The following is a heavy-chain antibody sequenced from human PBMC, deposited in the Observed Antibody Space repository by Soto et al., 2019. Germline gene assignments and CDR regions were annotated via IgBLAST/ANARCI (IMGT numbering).Heavy chain of an antibody. CDR2: INHNGGT. Sequence: SETLSLTCAVYGGSFSGYSWSWIRQPPGKGLEWIGQINHNGGTNYNPSLKSRVVISIDTSKNQFSLKLSSVTAADTAVYYCAGAHSSSSPWCQGPTVTVSS. D-gene: IGHD6-6*01. CDR1: GGSFSGYS. V-gene: IGHV4-34*01. CDR3: AGAHSSSSP. J-gene: IGHJ6*02.